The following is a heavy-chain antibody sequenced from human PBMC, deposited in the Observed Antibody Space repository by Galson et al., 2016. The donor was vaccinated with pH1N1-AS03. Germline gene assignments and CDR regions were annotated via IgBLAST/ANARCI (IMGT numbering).Heavy chain of an antibody. Sequence: SLRLSCAASGFTINNNYMSWVRKAPGKGLEWVSVIYGGGDTFYADSVKGRFTISRDNSKNTVYLQMNSLRVEDTAVYYCAREPGGSTQGEYWGQGTLVTVSS. J-gene: IGHJ4*02. CDR3: AREPGGSTQGEY. V-gene: IGHV3-53*01. CDR2: IYGGGDT. CDR1: GFTINNNY. D-gene: IGHD3-16*01.